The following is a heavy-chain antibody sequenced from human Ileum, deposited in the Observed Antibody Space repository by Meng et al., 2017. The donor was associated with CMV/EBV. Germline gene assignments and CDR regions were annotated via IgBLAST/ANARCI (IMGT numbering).Heavy chain of an antibody. Sequence: ASVKVSCKASGYTFSSYDINWVRQATGQGLEWMGWMNPNSGNTGYTQKFQGRVTMTRNTSISTAYMELSSLRSEDTAMYYCARALKCNSSDCYTKYYYGLDVWGQGTTVTVSS. V-gene: IGHV1-8*01. CDR3: ARALKCNSSDCYTKYYYGLDV. CDR2: MNPNSGNT. D-gene: IGHD2-2*02. CDR1: GYTFSSYD. J-gene: IGHJ6*02.